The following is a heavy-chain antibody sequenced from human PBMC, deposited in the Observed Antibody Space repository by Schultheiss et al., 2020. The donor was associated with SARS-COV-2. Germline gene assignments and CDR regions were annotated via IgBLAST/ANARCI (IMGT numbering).Heavy chain of an antibody. CDR1: GFIFNNYG. D-gene: IGHD4-17*01. CDR2: ISYDGSNK. Sequence: GESLKISCAASGFIFNNYGMHWVRQAPGKGLEWVAVISYDGSNKYYADSVKGRFTISRDNSKNTLYLQMNSLRAEDTAVYYCARDGMAVTKIWYFDLWGRGTLVTVSS. CDR3: ARDGMAVTKIWYFDL. J-gene: IGHJ2*01. V-gene: IGHV3-30*03.